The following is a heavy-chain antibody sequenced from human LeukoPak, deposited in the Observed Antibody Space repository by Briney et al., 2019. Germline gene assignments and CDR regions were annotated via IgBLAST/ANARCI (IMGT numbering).Heavy chain of an antibody. D-gene: IGHD6-13*01. CDR1: GGSISNYY. Sequence: SETLSLTCTVSGGSISNYYWSWVRQPAGKGLEWIGRIYTSGTTHYNPSLKSRVTMSVDTSKNQFSLNLSSVTAADTAVYYCARFSSIAAAFDYWGLGTLVTVSS. CDR2: IYTSGTT. CDR3: ARFSSIAAAFDY. J-gene: IGHJ4*02. V-gene: IGHV4-4*07.